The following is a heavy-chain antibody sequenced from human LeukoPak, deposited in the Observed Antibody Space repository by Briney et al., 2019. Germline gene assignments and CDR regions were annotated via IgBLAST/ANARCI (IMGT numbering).Heavy chain of an antibody. J-gene: IGHJ3*02. CDR1: GGPISSYY. Sequence: ASETLSLTYTVSGGPISSYYWSWIRQPPGRGLEWIGYIYYSGSTNYNPSLKSRVTISVDTSKNQFSLKLSSVTAADTAVYYCARTPGGSSIQDAFDIWGQGTMVTVSS. D-gene: IGHD2-2*01. V-gene: IGHV4-59*01. CDR3: ARTPGGSSIQDAFDI. CDR2: IYYSGST.